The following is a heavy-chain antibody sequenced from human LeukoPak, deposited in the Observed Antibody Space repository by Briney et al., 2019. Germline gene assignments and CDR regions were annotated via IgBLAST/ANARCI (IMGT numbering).Heavy chain of an antibody. D-gene: IGHD3-16*01. J-gene: IGHJ5*02. V-gene: IGHV4-34*01. CDR3: ARHYGP. CDR1: GGSFSGYY. CDR2: INHSGST. Sequence: SETLSLTCAVYGGSFSGYYWSWIRQPPGKGLGWIGEINHSGSTNYNPSLKSRVTISVDTSKNQFSLKLSSVTAADTAVYYCARHYGPWGQGTLVTVSS.